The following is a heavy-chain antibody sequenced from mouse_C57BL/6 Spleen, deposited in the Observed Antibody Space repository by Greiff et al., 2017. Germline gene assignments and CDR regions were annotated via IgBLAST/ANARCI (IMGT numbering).Heavy chain of an antibody. J-gene: IGHJ2*01. D-gene: IGHD1-1*01. CDR3: ARWNYGSSYYCDY. Sequence: QVQLQQSGAALVKPGASVTLSCKASGYTFTSSWMHWVKRRPGRGLEWIGRLVPNSGGTKYNAKFKSKATLTVVKPSSTAYMQLRSLTSEDSAVYYCARWNYGSSYYCDYWGQGTTLTVSS. V-gene: IGHV1-72*01. CDR2: LVPNSGGT. CDR1: GYTFTSSW.